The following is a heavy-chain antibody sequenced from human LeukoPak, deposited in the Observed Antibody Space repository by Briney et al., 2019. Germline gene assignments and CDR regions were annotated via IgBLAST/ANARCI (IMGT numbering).Heavy chain of an antibody. Sequence: PSETLSLTCAVYGGSFSGYYWSWIRQPPGKGLEWIGEINHSGSTNYNPSLKSRVTISVDTSKNQFSLKLSSVTAADTAVYYCARGRVDTSLGYYMDVWGKWTTVT. J-gene: IGHJ6*03. D-gene: IGHD2-2*01. V-gene: IGHV4-34*01. CDR2: INHSGST. CDR1: GGSFSGYY. CDR3: ARGRVDTSLGYYMDV.